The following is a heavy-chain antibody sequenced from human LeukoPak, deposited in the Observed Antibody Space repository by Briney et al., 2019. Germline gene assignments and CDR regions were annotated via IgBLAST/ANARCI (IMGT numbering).Heavy chain of an antibody. J-gene: IGHJ4*02. Sequence: SETLSLTCTVSGGSISSYYWSWIRQPPGKGLEWIGYIFYSGSTNYNPSLKSRVTISVDTSKNQFSLKLSSVTAAHTALYYCXXXXXAPXPDYWGQGTLVTVSS. CDR1: GGSISSYY. CDR3: XXXXXAPXPDY. CDR2: IFYSGST. V-gene: IGHV4-59*01.